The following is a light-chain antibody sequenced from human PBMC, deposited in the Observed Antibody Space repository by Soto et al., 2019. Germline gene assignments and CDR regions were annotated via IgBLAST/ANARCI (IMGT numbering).Light chain of an antibody. V-gene: IGLV2-14*01. CDR2: EVS. CDR1: SSDVGGYNY. CDR3: SSYTSSSTVV. Sequence: QSVLTQPASVSGSPGQSITISCTGTSSDVGGYNYVSWYQQYPGKAPKVMIHEVSNRPSGVSDRFSGSKSGNTASLTISGLQAEDEADYYCSSYTSSSTVVFGGGTKLTVL. J-gene: IGLJ2*01.